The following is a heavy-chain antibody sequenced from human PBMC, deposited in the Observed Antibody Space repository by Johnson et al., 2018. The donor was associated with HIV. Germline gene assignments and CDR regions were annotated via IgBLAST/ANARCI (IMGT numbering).Heavy chain of an antibody. Sequence: QVQLVASGGGVVQPGRSLRLSCAASGFTLSSYAMHWVRQAPGQGLKWVAVISYDGSNKYYADSVKGRFTISRDNSKNTLYLQMNSLRAEDTAVYYCARDWGLYSSGWYVDAFDIWGQGTMVTVSS. V-gene: IGHV3-30-3*01. CDR1: GFTLSSYA. D-gene: IGHD6-19*01. CDR3: ARDWGLYSSGWYVDAFDI. CDR2: ISYDGSNK. J-gene: IGHJ3*02.